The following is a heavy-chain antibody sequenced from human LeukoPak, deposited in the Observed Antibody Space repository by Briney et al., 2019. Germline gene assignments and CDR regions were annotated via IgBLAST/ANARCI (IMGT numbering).Heavy chain of an antibody. CDR1: GGSISTSNW. J-gene: IGHJ3*02. CDR2: IYHSGST. Sequence: PSGTLSLTCAVSGGSISTSNWWSWVRQPPGKGLEWIGEIYHSGSTNYNPSLKSRVTISVDKSKNQFSLKLSSVTAADTAVYYCAREITPWPTPRTAPPDDAFGIWGQGTMVTVSS. D-gene: IGHD1-14*01. CDR3: AREITPWPTPRTAPPDDAFGI. V-gene: IGHV4-4*02.